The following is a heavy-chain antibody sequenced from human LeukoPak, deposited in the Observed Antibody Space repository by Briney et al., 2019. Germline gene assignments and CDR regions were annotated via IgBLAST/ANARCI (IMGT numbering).Heavy chain of an antibody. V-gene: IGHV3-48*02. CDR2: ISSRSTTV. CDR3: ARVESDHSVNYFDY. D-gene: IGHD4-11*01. CDR1: GFTFSDYD. J-gene: IGHJ4*02. Sequence: PGESLRLSCAASGFTFSDYDMIWVRQTPGKGLEWVSYISSRSTTVYYADSVKGRFTVSRDNAKNSLYLQMNSLRDEDTGMFYCARVESDHSVNYFDYWGQGTLVTVSS.